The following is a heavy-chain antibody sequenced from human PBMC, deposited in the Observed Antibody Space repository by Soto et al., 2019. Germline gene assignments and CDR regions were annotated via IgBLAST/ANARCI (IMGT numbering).Heavy chain of an antibody. CDR2: IIPIFGTA. V-gene: IGHV1-69*13. D-gene: IGHD3-16*02. Sequence: SVKVSCKASGGTFSSYAISWVRQAPGQGLEWMGGIIPIFGTANYAQKFQGRVTITADESTSTAYMELSSLRSEDTAVYYCAREEPSDMITFGGVIAHWGQGTLVTVSS. J-gene: IGHJ4*02. CDR1: GGTFSSYA. CDR3: AREEPSDMITFGGVIAH.